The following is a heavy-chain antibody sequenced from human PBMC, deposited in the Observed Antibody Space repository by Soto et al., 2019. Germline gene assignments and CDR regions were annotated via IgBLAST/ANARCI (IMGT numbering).Heavy chain of an antibody. Sequence: PSETLSSTCAVYGGSFSGYYWSWIRQPPGKGLEWIGEINHSGSTNHNPSLKSRVTISVDTSKNQFSLKLSSVTAADTAGYYCATAGYFTYDSSRYWFDPRGQGTPVT. D-gene: IGHD3-22*01. J-gene: IGHJ5*02. CDR3: ATAGYFTYDSSRYWFDP. CDR1: GGSFSGYY. CDR2: INHSGST. V-gene: IGHV4-34*01.